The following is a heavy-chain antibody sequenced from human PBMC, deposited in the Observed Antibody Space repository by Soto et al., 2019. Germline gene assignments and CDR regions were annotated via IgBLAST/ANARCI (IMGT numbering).Heavy chain of an antibody. CDR2: IYYSGST. V-gene: IGHV4-30-4*01. CDR3: AREGIKMVRGIX. CDR1: GGSISSGDYY. Sequence: TLSLTCTVSGGSISSGDYYWSWIRQPPGKGMELIGYIYYSGSTYYNPSLKSRVTISVDTSKNQFSLKLSSVTAADTAVYYCAREGIKMVRGIXWGQGTLVTVSX. J-gene: IGHJ4*02. D-gene: IGHD3-10*01.